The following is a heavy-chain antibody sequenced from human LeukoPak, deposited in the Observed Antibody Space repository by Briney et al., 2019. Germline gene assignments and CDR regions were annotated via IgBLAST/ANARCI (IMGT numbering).Heavy chain of an antibody. Sequence: GGSLRLSCAASGFTVSSNYMSWVRQAPGKGLEWVSVIYSGGSTYYADSVKGRFTISRDSSKNTLYLQMNSLRAEDTAVYYCARDRSYGERGYFDYWGQGTLVTVSS. D-gene: IGHD4-17*01. V-gene: IGHV3-53*01. CDR1: GFTVSSNY. J-gene: IGHJ4*02. CDR3: ARDRSYGERGYFDY. CDR2: IYSGGST.